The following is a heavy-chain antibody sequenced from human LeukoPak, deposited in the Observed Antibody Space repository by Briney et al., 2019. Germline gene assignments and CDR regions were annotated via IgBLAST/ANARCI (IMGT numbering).Heavy chain of an antibody. CDR2: IGTAGDT. CDR3: ARADSITMVRGVKVYYFDY. J-gene: IGHJ4*02. CDR1: GFTFSSYD. Sequence: PGGSLRLSCAASGFTFSSYDMHWVRQATGKGLEWVSAIGTAGDTYYPGSVKGRFTISRENAKNSLYLQMNSLRAGDTAVYYCARADSITMVRGVKVYYFDYWGQGTLVTVSS. V-gene: IGHV3-13*01. D-gene: IGHD3-10*01.